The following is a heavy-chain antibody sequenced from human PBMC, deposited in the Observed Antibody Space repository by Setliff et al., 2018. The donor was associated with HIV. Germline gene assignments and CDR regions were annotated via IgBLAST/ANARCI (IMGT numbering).Heavy chain of an antibody. V-gene: IGHV4-39*07. CDR3: ARDMPDTSFWGFELRHDALDI. Sequence: SETLSLTCAVSGASSSTRGYYWGWIRQPPGKGLEWIGSIYYSGNNYYNPSLKSRVTISLDTSKNQFSLRLSSVTAADTAVYYCARDMPDTSFWGFELRHDALDIWGRGTMVTVSS. CDR2: IYYSGNN. J-gene: IGHJ3*02. CDR1: GASSSTRGYY. D-gene: IGHD7-27*01.